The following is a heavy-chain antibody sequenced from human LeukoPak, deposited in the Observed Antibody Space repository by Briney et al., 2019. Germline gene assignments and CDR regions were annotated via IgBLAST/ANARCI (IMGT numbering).Heavy chain of an antibody. V-gene: IGHV3-48*03. J-gene: IGHJ4*02. CDR3: ARGTSHCGGDCYDY. D-gene: IGHD2-21*01. CDR1: GFSLSDYE. CDR2: INTGSSSI. Sequence: GSLRLSCTASGFSLSDYEINWVRQAPGKGLEWVSYINTGSSSIYYADYLKGRFTIARDDAKNSVYLQLNSLRAEDTALYYCARGTSHCGGDCYDYWGQGTLVTVSS.